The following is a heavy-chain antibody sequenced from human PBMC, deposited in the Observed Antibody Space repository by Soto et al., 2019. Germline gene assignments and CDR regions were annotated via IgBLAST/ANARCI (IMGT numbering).Heavy chain of an antibody. V-gene: IGHV6-1*01. J-gene: IGHJ4*02. Sequence: SQTLSLTCAISGDSVSSNSVAWNWIRQSPSRGLEWLGRTYYRSKWSNDYAVSVESRITINPDTSKNQFSLQLDSVTPEDTAVYYCARDSPGYGDYVLFDYWGQGIRVTVS. CDR2: TYYRSKWSN. D-gene: IGHD4-17*01. CDR1: GDSVSSNSVA. CDR3: ARDSPGYGDYVLFDY.